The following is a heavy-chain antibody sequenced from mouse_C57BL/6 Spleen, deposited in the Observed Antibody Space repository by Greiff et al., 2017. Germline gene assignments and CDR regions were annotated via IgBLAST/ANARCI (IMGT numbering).Heavy chain of an antibody. D-gene: IGHD1-1*01. J-gene: IGHJ3*01. Sequence: QVHVQQSGAELVKPGASVKLSCKASGYTFTEYTIHWVKQRSGQGLEWIGWFYPGSGSIKYNEKFKDKATLTADKSSSTVYMELSRLTSEDSAVYYCARHDDRSPSSTVVAPFAYWGQGTMVTVSA. CDR1: GYTFTEYT. CDR3: ARHDDRSPSSTVVAPFAY. V-gene: IGHV1-62-2*01. CDR2: FYPGSGSI.